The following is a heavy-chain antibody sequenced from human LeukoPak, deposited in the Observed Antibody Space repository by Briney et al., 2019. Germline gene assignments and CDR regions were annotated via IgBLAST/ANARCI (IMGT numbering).Heavy chain of an antibody. D-gene: IGHD3-16*01. CDR1: GFRFDIYW. Sequence: GESLKISCQGSGFRFDIYWIGWVRQIPGKGLEWMGNIYPGDSDTRFSPSFQGQATMSADRSSGTAYLQWGSLKASDTAMYYCARRQGGQNWHFDLWGRGTAVTVSS. CDR3: ARRQGGQNWHFDL. V-gene: IGHV5-51*01. J-gene: IGHJ2*01. CDR2: IYPGDSDT.